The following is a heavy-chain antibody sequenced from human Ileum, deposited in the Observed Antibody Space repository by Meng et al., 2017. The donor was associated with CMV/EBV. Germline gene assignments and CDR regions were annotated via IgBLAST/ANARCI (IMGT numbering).Heavy chain of an antibody. J-gene: IGHJ4*01. CDR3: VGHEGGPREGIRLV. CDR2: IYYRGNT. V-gene: IGHV4-39*01. Sequence: SETLSLTCTVSGGSITSSNYYWGWIRQPPGKGLEWIGNIYYRGNTYYNPSLKSRVTISVDTSQNQFSLELKSVTASDTAVYYCVGHEGGPREGIRLVWGQGTQVTVSS. CDR1: GGSITSSNYY.